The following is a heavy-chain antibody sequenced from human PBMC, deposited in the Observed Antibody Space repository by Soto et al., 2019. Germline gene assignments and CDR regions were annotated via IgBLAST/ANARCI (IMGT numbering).Heavy chain of an antibody. J-gene: IGHJ5*02. V-gene: IGHV4-4*02. CDR3: ARVGGIVVVPAAMRPNWFDP. D-gene: IGHD2-2*01. CDR2: IYHSGST. Sequence: SETLSLTCAVSGGSISSSNWWSWVRQPPGKGLEWIGEIYHSGSTNYNPSLKSRVTISVDKSKNQFSLKLSSVTAADTAVYYCARVGGIVVVPAAMRPNWFDPWGQGTLVTVS. CDR1: GGSISSSNW.